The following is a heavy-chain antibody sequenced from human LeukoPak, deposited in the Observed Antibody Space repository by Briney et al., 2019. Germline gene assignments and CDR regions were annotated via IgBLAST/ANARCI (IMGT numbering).Heavy chain of an antibody. CDR1: GGSVSRANY. D-gene: IGHD1-26*01. V-gene: IGHV4-39*01. Sequence: SETLSLTCTVSGGSVSRANYWAWIRQPPGKGLEWIATINHGGGTHHNPSLQSRVTISVDTSTNHFSLKLSSVTAADTAVYYCAKHSDSKWETMSVNWFDPWGRGILVTVSS. CDR2: INHGGGT. J-gene: IGHJ5*02. CDR3: AKHSDSKWETMSVNWFDP.